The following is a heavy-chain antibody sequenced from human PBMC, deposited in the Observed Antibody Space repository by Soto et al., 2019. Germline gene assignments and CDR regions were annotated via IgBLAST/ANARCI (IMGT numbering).Heavy chain of an antibody. V-gene: IGHV3-30-3*01. Sequence: GGSLRVSCAASGFTFSSYAMHWVRQAPGKGLEWVAVISYDGSNKYYADSVKGRFTISRDNSKNTLYLQMNSLRAEDTAVYYCARSGFGVVLSLYYGMDVWGQGTTVTVSS. J-gene: IGHJ6*02. CDR1: GFTFSSYA. CDR2: ISYDGSNK. D-gene: IGHD3-3*01. CDR3: ARSGFGVVLSLYYGMDV.